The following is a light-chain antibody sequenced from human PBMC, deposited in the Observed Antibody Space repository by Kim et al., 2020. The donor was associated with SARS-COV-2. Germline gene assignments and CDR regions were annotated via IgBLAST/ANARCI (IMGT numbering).Light chain of an antibody. CDR2: GKN. V-gene: IGLV3-19*01. CDR3: NSRDSSGNHVV. CDR1: RLRTYY. J-gene: IGLJ2*01. Sequence: IGQTVRITCQGDRLRTYYASWYQQKPGQAPVLVIYGKNNRPSGVPDRFSGSSSGNTASLTISGAQAEDEADYYCNSRDSSGNHVVFGGGTQLTVL.